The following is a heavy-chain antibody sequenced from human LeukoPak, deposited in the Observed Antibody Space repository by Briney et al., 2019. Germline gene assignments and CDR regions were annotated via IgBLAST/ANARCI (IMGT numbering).Heavy chain of an antibody. CDR1: GVSIRSSNSY. V-gene: IGHV4-39*07. D-gene: IGHD3-22*01. CDR2: IYTSGST. Sequence: SETLSLTCTVSGVSIRSSNSYWGWIRQPPGEGLEWIGRIYTSGSTNYNPSLKSRVTMSVDTSKNQFSLKLSSVTAADTAVYYCASTMSRDAFDIWGQGTMVTVSS. CDR3: ASTMSRDAFDI. J-gene: IGHJ3*02.